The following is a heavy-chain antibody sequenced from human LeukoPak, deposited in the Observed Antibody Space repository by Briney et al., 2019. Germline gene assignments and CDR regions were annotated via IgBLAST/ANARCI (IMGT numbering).Heavy chain of an antibody. CDR2: IYYSGST. CDR3: ARVRSYYGSVTGKSYYFDY. J-gene: IGHJ4*02. V-gene: IGHV4-39*07. D-gene: IGHD3-10*01. Sequence: SETLSLTCTVSGGSISSSSYYWGWIRQPPGKGLEWIGSIYYSGSTYYNPSLKSRVTISVDTSKNQFSLKLSSVTAADTAVYYCARVRSYYGSVTGKSYYFDYWGQGTLVTVSS. CDR1: GGSISSSSYY.